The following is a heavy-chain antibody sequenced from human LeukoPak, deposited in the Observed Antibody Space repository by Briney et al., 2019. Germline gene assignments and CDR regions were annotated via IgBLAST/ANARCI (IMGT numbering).Heavy chain of an antibody. D-gene: IGHD3-3*01. J-gene: IGHJ4*02. CDR3: AKDAKRNYDFWDRFDY. V-gene: IGHV3-23*01. CDR1: GFTFSSYA. CDR2: ISGSGGST. Sequence: GGSLRLSCAASGFTFSSYAMSWVRQAPGKGLEWVSAISGSGGSTYYADSVRGRFTISRDNSKNTLYLQMNSLRAEDTALYYCAKDAKRNYDFWDRFDYWGQGTLVTVSS.